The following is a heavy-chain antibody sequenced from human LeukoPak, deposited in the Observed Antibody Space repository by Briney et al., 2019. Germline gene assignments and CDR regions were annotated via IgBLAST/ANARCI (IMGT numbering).Heavy chain of an antibody. D-gene: IGHD1-26*01. Sequence: GASMKVSCKASGYTFTSYAMHWVRQAPGQRLEWMGWINAGNGNTKYSQKFQGRVTITRDTSASTAYMELSSLRSEDTAVYYCARRGVGATLFDYWGQGTLVTVSS. CDR2: INAGNGNT. CDR3: ARRGVGATLFDY. CDR1: GYTFTSYA. V-gene: IGHV1-3*01. J-gene: IGHJ4*02.